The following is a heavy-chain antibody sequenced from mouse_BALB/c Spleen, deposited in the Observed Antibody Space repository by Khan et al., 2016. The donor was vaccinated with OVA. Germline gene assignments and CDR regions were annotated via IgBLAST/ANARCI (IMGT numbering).Heavy chain of an antibody. CDR1: GFNIKDTY. D-gene: IGHD2-1*01. V-gene: IGHV14-3*02. J-gene: IGHJ4*01. Sequence: VQLKESGAELVKPGASVKLSCTASGFNIKDTYMHWVKQRPEQGLEWIGRIDPANGNTKYDPKFQGKATITADTSSNTAYLQLSSLTSEDTAVYYCARDGNFFYAMDYWGQGTSVTVSS. CDR3: ARDGNFFYAMDY. CDR2: IDPANGNT.